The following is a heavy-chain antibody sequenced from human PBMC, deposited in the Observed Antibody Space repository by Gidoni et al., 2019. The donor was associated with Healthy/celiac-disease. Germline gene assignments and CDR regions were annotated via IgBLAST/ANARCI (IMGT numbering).Heavy chain of an antibody. V-gene: IGHV4-34*01. Sequence: QVQLQQWGAGLLKPSETLSLTCAVHGGSFRGYYWSWIRQPPGKGLEWIGEINHSGSTNYNPSLKSRVTISVDTSKNQFSLKLSSVTAADTAVYYCARPWCSGGSCLYYFDYWGQGTLVTVSS. J-gene: IGHJ4*02. CDR2: INHSGST. D-gene: IGHD2-15*01. CDR3: ARPWCSGGSCLYYFDY. CDR1: GGSFRGYY.